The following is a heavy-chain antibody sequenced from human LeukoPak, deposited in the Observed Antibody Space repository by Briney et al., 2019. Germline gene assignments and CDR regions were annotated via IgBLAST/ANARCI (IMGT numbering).Heavy chain of an antibody. CDR3: ARGAAADLDY. Sequence: PSETPSLTCTVSGGSISSYYWSWIRQPPGKGLEWIGYIYYSGSTNYNPSLKSRVTISVDTSKNQFSLKLSSVTAADTAVYYCARGAAADLDYWGQGTLVTVSS. D-gene: IGHD6-13*01. CDR1: GGSISSYY. V-gene: IGHV4-59*01. CDR2: IYYSGST. J-gene: IGHJ4*02.